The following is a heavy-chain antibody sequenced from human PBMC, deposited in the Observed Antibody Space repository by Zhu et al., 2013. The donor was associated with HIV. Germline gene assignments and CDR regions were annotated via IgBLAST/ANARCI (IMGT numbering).Heavy chain of an antibody. D-gene: IGHD3-22*01. CDR2: IIPIFGTA. V-gene: IGHV1-69*01. CDR1: GGTFSSFG. CDR3: ARVRDYYDSSGYYYGY. Sequence: QVQLVQSGAEVKKPGSSVNVSCKASGGTFSSFGFSWVRQAPGQGLEWMGGIIPIFGTANYAQKFQGRVTITADESTSTAYMELSSLRSEDTAVYYCARVRDYYDSSGYYYGYWGQGTLVTVSS. J-gene: IGHJ4*02.